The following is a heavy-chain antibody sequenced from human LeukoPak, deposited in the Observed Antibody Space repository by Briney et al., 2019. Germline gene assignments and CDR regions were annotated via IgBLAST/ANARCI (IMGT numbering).Heavy chain of an antibody. Sequence: GGSLRLSCAASGFTFSSYEMNWVRQAPGKGLEWVSYISSGGSNKYYADSVKGRFTISRDNAKNSLYLQMNSLRAEDTAVYYCARAENYGSRSYYNCDYWGQGTLVTVSS. D-gene: IGHD3-10*01. CDR1: GFTFSSYE. J-gene: IGHJ4*02. V-gene: IGHV3-48*03. CDR3: ARAENYGSRSYYNCDY. CDR2: ISSGGSNK.